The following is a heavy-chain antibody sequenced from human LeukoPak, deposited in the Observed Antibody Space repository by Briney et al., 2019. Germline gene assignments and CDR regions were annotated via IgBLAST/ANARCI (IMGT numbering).Heavy chain of an antibody. Sequence: GGSLRLSCVASGFSFRNSWMTWVRRAPGKGLEWVANIKQGGTSKYYVDSVKDRFTISRDDAKNLLFLQMNSLRVEDTAVYYCGRGEGFLVDHWGQGTLVTVSS. CDR2: IKQGGTSK. D-gene: IGHD3-3*01. CDR1: GFSFRNSW. V-gene: IGHV3-7*01. CDR3: GRGEGFLVDH. J-gene: IGHJ4*02.